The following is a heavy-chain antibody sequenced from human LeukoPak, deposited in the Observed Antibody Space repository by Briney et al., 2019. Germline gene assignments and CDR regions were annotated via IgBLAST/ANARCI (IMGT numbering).Heavy chain of an antibody. CDR1: GFTFSSYS. CDR2: ISSSSYI. Sequence: PGGSLRLSCAASGFTFSSYSMNWVRQAPGKGLEWVSSISSSSYIYYADSVKGRFTISRDNAKNSLYLQMNSLRAEDTAVYYCARDLGTYYDSHCVDYWGQGTLVTVSS. V-gene: IGHV3-21*01. D-gene: IGHD3-22*01. CDR3: ARDLGTYYDSHCVDY. J-gene: IGHJ4*02.